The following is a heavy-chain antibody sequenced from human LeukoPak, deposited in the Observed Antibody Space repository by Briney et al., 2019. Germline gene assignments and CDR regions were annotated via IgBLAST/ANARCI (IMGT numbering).Heavy chain of an antibody. Sequence: SETLSLTCTVSGGSISSYYWSWIRQSPVKGLEWLGYIFPSGSAFYNPSLESRVTISLDTSENQFSLRLSSVTAADTAVYHCARRNHYFYYMDVWGKGTTVTVSS. J-gene: IGHJ6*03. D-gene: IGHD1-14*01. CDR1: GGSISSYY. CDR2: IFPSGSA. CDR3: ARRNHYFYYMDV. V-gene: IGHV4-4*09.